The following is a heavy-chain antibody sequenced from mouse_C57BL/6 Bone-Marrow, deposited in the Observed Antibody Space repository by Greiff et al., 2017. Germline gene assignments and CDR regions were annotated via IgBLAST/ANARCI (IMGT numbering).Heavy chain of an antibody. CDR3: ARGDDGYSWYFDV. CDR1: GFTFSSYG. Sequence: EVKLMESGGDLVKPGGSLKLSCAASGFTFSSYGMSWVRQTPDKRLEWVATISSGGSYTYYPDSVKGRFTISRDNAKNTLYLQMSSLKSEDTAMYYCARGDDGYSWYFDVWGTGTTVTVSS. J-gene: IGHJ1*03. CDR2: ISSGGSYT. D-gene: IGHD2-3*01. V-gene: IGHV5-6*01.